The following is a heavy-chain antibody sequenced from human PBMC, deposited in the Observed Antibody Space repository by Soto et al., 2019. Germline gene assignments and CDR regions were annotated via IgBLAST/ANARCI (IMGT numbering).Heavy chain of an antibody. V-gene: IGHV1-2*02. CDR1: GYTFTGNY. CDR2: INPRNGDT. J-gene: IGHJ4*02. Sequence: QVQLVQSGAEVKKPGASVKVSCKVSGYTFTGNYMNWMRQAPGQGPEWMGWINPRNGDTDYAQKFQGRVTITRDTSISTAYMDLSRLTSDDTAIYFCVRGGGVDVVTPTRIVFDYWCQGTLLTVSS. CDR3: VRGGGVDVVTPTRIVFDY. D-gene: IGHD2-21*02.